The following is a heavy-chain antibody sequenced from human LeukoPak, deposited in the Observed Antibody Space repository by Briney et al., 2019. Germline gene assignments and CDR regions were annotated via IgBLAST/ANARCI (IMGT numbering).Heavy chain of an antibody. CDR1: GGSISSGGYY. V-gene: IGHV4-31*03. J-gene: IGHJ4*02. Sequence: SETLSLTCTVSGGSISSGGYYWSWIRQHPEKGLEWIGYGHYSGSTYYSPSLKSRITISVGTSKNQFSLILSSVTAADTAVYYCARAARDYFDFWGQGTLVTVSS. CDR3: ARAARDYFDF. CDR2: GHYSGST. D-gene: IGHD6-6*01.